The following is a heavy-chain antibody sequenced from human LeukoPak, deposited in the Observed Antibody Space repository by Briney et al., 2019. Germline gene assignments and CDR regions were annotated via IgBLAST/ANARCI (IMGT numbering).Heavy chain of an antibody. D-gene: IGHD3-10*01. CDR1: GYTFTGYY. J-gene: IGHJ6*02. Sequence: ASVKVSCKASGYTFTGYYMHWVRQAPGQGLEWMGRINPNSGGTNYAQKFRGRVTMTRDTSISTAYMELSRLRSDDTAVYYYARPSLWFGELLGMDVWGQGTTVTVSS. V-gene: IGHV1-2*06. CDR3: ARPSLWFGELLGMDV. CDR2: INPNSGGT.